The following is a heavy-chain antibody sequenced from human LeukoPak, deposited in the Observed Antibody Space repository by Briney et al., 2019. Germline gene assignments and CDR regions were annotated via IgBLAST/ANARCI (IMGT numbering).Heavy chain of an antibody. CDR3: ANGDGFDY. V-gene: IGHV3-7*01. CDR2: IKQDGSET. J-gene: IGHJ4*02. D-gene: IGHD5-24*01. Sequence: GGSLRLSCATSGFTFSTYWMSWVRQAGGKGREWVANIKQDGSETYYADSVKGRFTIFRDNAKNSLYLQMDSLRVEDTAVYYCANGDGFDYWGQGTLVSVSS. CDR1: GFTFSTYW.